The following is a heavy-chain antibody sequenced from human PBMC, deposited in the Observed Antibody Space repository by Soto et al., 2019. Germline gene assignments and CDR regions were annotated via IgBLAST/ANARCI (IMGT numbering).Heavy chain of an antibody. CDR1: GFTFSRYG. V-gene: IGHV3-23*01. CDR3: AKDRGIIVKAGDAFDV. CDR2: ISVSGDNA. Sequence: EVQPLESGGGLVKPGGSLRLSCEASGFTFSRYGMSWVRQAPGRGLQWVAGISVSGDNASYADSVKGRFTISRDRSKNTVSLQMDSLRAEDTAVYYCAKDRGIIVKAGDAFDVWGQGTKVTVSS. J-gene: IGHJ3*01. D-gene: IGHD3-16*02.